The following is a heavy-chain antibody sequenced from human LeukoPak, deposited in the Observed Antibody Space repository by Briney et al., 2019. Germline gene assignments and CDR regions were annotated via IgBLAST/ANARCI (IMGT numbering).Heavy chain of an antibody. J-gene: IGHJ4*02. V-gene: IGHV4-59*01. CDR2: IYYSGST. D-gene: IGHD3-22*01. CDR3: ARARYYYDSSGYYGEYYFDY. Sequence: KSSETLSLTCTVSGGSLSSYYWSWIRQPPGKGLEWIGYIYYSGSTNYNPSLKSRVTISVDTSKNQFSLKLSSVTAADTAVYYCARARYYYDSSGYYGEYYFDYWGQGTLVTVSS. CDR1: GGSLSSYY.